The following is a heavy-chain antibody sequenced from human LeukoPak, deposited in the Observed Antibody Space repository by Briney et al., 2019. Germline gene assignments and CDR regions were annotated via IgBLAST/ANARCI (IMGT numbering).Heavy chain of an antibody. CDR2: TYYRSKWYN. CDR1: GDSVSSNSAA. CDR3: ARGDRNYDFWSGYYPRDSPGSFDY. V-gene: IGHV6-1*01. D-gene: IGHD3-3*01. Sequence: SQTLSLTCAISGDSVSSNSAAWNWIRQSPSRGLEWLGRTYYRSKWYNDYAVSVKSRITINPDTSKNQFSLQLNSVTPEDTAVYYCARGDRNYDFWSGYYPRDSPGSFDYWGQGTLVTVSS. J-gene: IGHJ4*02.